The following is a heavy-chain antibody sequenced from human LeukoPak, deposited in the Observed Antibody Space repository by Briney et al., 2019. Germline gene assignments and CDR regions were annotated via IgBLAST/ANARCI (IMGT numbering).Heavy chain of an antibody. CDR3: AREWQYDFWSGWTMDH. CDR2: IKSKTDGGTT. D-gene: IGHD3-3*01. CDR1: GFTFSNAW. Sequence: GGSLRLSCAASGFTFSNAWMSWVRQAPGKGLEWVGRIKSKTDGGTTDYAAPVKGRFTISRDDSKNTLYLQMNSLRAEDTAVYYCAREWQYDFWSGWTMDHWGQGTLVTVSS. V-gene: IGHV3-15*01. J-gene: IGHJ4*02.